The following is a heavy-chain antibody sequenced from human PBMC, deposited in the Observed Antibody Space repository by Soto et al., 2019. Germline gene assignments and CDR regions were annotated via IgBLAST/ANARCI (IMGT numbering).Heavy chain of an antibody. Sequence: SETLSLTCAVYGGSFSGYYWSWIRQPPGKGLEWIGEINHSGSTNYNPSLKSRVTISVDTSKNQFSLKLSSVTATDTAVYYCARGYSSSFDYWGQGTLVTVSS. V-gene: IGHV4-34*01. CDR1: GGSFSGYY. CDR2: INHSGST. J-gene: IGHJ4*02. D-gene: IGHD6-6*01. CDR3: ARGYSSSFDY.